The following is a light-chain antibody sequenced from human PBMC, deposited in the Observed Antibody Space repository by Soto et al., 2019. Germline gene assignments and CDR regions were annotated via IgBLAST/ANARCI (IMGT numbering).Light chain of an antibody. CDR3: QQRSNWPRT. CDR1: ETVNINY. V-gene: IGKV3D-20*02. Sequence: EIVLTQSPATLSLSQGERATLSCRASETVNINYLAWYQQKRGQAPRLLIYGASGRAAGIPDRFSGSGSGTDFTLSISRLEPEDFAVYYCQQRSNWPRTFGQGTKVDIK. CDR2: GAS. J-gene: IGKJ1*01.